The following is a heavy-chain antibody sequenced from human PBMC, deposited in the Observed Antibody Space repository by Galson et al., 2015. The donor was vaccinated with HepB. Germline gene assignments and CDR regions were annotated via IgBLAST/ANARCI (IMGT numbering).Heavy chain of an antibody. J-gene: IGHJ2*01. CDR3: ARDQGLDNYWDFDL. Sequence: SVKVSCTASGGTFSSYAISWVRQAPGQGLEWVGRIIPILGIANYAQKVKGRVTITADKSTSTAYMELNSLRAEDTAVYYCARDQGLDNYWDFDLWGRGTLVTVSS. V-gene: IGHV1-69*04. CDR2: IIPILGIA. CDR1: GGTFSSYA. D-gene: IGHD3/OR15-3a*01.